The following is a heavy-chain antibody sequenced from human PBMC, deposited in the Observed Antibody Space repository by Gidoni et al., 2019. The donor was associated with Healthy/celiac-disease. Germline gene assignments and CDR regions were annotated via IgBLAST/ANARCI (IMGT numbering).Heavy chain of an antibody. CDR1: GFTFSSYA. V-gene: IGHV3-23*01. CDR3: AKDYHSYYDSSGYYQFYYYYGMDV. J-gene: IGHJ6*02. CDR2: ISGSGGST. D-gene: IGHD3-22*01. Sequence: EVQLLESGGGLVQPGGSLRLSCAASGFTFSSYAMSWVRHAPGKGRELVSAISGSGGSTYYADSVKGRFTISRDNSKNTLYLQMNSLRAEDTAVYYCAKDYHSYYDSSGYYQFYYYYGMDVWGQGTTVTVSS.